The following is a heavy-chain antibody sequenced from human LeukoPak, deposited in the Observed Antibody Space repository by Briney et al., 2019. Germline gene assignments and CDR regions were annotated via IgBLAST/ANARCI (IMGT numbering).Heavy chain of an antibody. CDR2: ISYDGSNK. D-gene: IGHD3-10*01. CDR3: VFEGRADAFDI. J-gene: IGHJ3*02. V-gene: IGHV3-30*03. CDR1: GFTFSSYG. Sequence: PGRSLRLSCAASGFTFSSYGMHWVRQAPGKGLEWVAVISYDGSNKYYADSVKGRFTISRDNSKNRLYLQMNSLRAEDTAVYYCVFEGRADAFDIWGQGTMVTVSS.